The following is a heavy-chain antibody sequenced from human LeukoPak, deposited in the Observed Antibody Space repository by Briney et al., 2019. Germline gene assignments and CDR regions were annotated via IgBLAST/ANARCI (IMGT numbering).Heavy chain of an antibody. J-gene: IGHJ4*02. V-gene: IGHV4-61*01. Sequence: SETLSLTCTVSGGSVSSGSYYWSWIRQPPGKGLEWIGYIYYSGSTNYNPSLKSRVTISVDTSKNQFSLKLSSVTAADTAVYYCARAPSYYDILTAYYTGYFDYWGQGTLVTVSS. D-gene: IGHD3-9*01. CDR3: ARAPSYYDILTAYYTGYFDY. CDR2: IYYSGST. CDR1: GGSVSSGSYY.